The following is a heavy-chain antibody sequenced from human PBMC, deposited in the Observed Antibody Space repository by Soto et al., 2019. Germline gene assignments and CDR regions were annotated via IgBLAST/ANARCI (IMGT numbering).Heavy chain of an antibody. CDR3: ARTGDGHHDFLDY. CDR2: INQDGNED. CDR1: GFPFRFYW. J-gene: IGHJ4*02. Sequence: VHLEESGGGLVQPGGALRLSCAASGFPFRFYWMNWVRQAPGKGLKGVANINQDGNEDNLLDSVKGRFTISGDNAKNSLFLQMNSLRVDDTAVYYCARTGDGHHDFLDYWGQGALVSVSS. V-gene: IGHV3-7*01. D-gene: IGHD1-1*01.